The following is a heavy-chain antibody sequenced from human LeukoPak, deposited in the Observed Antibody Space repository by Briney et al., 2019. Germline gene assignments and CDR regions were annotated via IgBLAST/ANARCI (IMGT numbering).Heavy chain of an antibody. CDR3: ARASEDSSSWILDYYGLDV. J-gene: IGHJ6*02. CDR1: GYTFTSYA. Sequence: ASVKVSCKASGYTFTSYAMNWVRQAPGQGLEWMGWINTNTGNPTYAQGFTGRFVFSLDTSVSTAYLQISSLTAEDTAVYYCARASEDSSSWILDYYGLDVWGQGTTVTVSS. V-gene: IGHV7-4-1*02. CDR2: INTNTGNP. D-gene: IGHD6-13*01.